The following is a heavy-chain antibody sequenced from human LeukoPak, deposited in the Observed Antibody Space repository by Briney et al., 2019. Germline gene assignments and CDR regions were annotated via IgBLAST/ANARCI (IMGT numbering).Heavy chain of an antibody. D-gene: IGHD5-18*01. V-gene: IGHV3-30*18. CDR2: ISYDGSNK. J-gene: IGHJ6*04. Sequence: GGSLRLSCAASGFTFSSYGMHWVRQAPGKGLEWVAVISYDGSNKYYADSVKGRFTISRDNSKNTLYLQMNSLRAEDTAVYYCAKDIGQLWYFYYYYYGMDVWGKGTTVTVSP. CDR1: GFTFSSYG. CDR3: AKDIGQLWYFYYYYYGMDV.